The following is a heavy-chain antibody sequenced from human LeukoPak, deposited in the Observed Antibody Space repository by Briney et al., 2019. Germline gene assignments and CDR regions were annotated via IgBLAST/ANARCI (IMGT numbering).Heavy chain of an antibody. Sequence: PSETLSLTCTVSGGSISSYYWSWIRQPPGKGLEWIGYIYYSGSTNYNPSLKSRVTISVDTSKNQFSLKLSSVTAADTAVYYCATVPAYYYDSSGYYPFDYWGQGTLVTVSS. CDR2: IYYSGST. CDR3: ATVPAYYYDSSGYYPFDY. D-gene: IGHD3-22*01. CDR1: GGSISSYY. J-gene: IGHJ4*02. V-gene: IGHV4-59*08.